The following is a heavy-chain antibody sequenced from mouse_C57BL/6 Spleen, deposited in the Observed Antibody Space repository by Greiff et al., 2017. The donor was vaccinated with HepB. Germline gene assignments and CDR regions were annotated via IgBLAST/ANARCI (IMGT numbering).Heavy chain of an antibody. D-gene: IGHD2-4*01. CDR3: ARETIYYDYDAGRAWFAY. CDR2: IYPGSGST. Sequence: QVQLQQPGAELVKPGASVKMSCKASGYTFTSYWITWVKQRPGQGLEWIGDIYPGSGSTNYNEKFKSKATLTVDTSSSTAYMQLSSLTSEDSAVYYCARETIYYDYDAGRAWFAYGGQGTLVTVSA. CDR1: GYTFTSYW. V-gene: IGHV1-55*01. J-gene: IGHJ3*01.